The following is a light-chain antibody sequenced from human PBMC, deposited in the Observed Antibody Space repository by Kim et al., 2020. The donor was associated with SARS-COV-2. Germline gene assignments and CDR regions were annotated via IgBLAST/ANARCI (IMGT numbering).Light chain of an antibody. CDR3: QQYNGFPYT. Sequence: GWVGERGTIAWGASQRISSWLAWDQQKPGKAPNRRIYKASTVQSGVPSRFSGSGSGTEFTLTSSRLQPDDFATYDCQQYNGFPYTFGQGTKLEI. CDR2: KAS. V-gene: IGKV1-5*03. J-gene: IGKJ2*01. CDR1: QRISSW.